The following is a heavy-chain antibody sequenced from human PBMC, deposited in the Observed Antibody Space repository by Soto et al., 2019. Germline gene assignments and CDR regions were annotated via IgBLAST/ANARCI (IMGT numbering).Heavy chain of an antibody. CDR1: GYTFTSFD. D-gene: IGHD3-3*01. CDR3: ARGKADYDFWRVYYARWFDP. CDR2: MNPNSVNT. J-gene: IGHJ5*02. Sequence: QVQLVQSGAEVKKPVASVKVSCKASGYTFTSFDVNWLRQATGQGREWMGWMNPNSVNTGYAQKFQGRVTMTRKTSLSTAYMELSSLRSEVTAVYYCARGKADYDFWRVYYARWFDPWGQGTLVTVSS. V-gene: IGHV1-8*01.